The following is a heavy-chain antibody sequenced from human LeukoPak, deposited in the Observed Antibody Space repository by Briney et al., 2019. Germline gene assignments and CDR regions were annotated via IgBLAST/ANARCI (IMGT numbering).Heavy chain of an antibody. CDR2: TYTSGST. CDR1: GGSISSGSYY. Sequence: SQTLCLTCTVSGGSISSGSYYWSWIRQPAGKGLEWIGRTYTSGSTSYNPSLKSRVTISVDTSKNQFSLKLSSVTAADTAVYYCARDNLWSGYYGYWGQGTLVTVSS. V-gene: IGHV4-61*02. CDR3: ARDNLWSGYYGY. D-gene: IGHD3-3*01. J-gene: IGHJ4*02.